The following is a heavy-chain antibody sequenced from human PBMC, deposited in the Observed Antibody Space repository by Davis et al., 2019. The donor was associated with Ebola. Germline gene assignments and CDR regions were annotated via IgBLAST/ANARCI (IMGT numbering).Heavy chain of an antibody. Sequence: ASVKVSCKASGYTFTSYYMHWVRQAPGQGLEWMGWINPNSGGTNYAQKFQGRVTMTRDTSISTAYMELSRLRSDDTAVYYCARGSRRTYYYYGMDVWGQGTTVTVSS. J-gene: IGHJ6*02. D-gene: IGHD1-1*01. CDR3: ARGSRRTYYYYGMDV. CDR2: INPNSGGT. CDR1: GYTFTSYY. V-gene: IGHV1-2*02.